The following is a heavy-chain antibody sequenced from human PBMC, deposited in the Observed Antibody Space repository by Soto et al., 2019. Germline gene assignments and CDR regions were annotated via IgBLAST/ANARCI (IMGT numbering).Heavy chain of an antibody. CDR2: ISYSGST. D-gene: IGHD6-19*01. CDR3: ARGSGQFDF. J-gene: IGHJ4*02. CDR1: GGSISSYY. Sequence: TSETLSLTCTVSGGSISSYYWSWIRQPPGKGLEWIGYISYSGSTNYNPSLKSRVTISIDASKNQFSLELSSVTAADTAVYYCARGSGQFDFWGQGTLVTVSS. V-gene: IGHV4-59*01.